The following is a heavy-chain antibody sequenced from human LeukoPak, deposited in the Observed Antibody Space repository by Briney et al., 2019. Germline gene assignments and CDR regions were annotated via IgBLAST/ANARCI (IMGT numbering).Heavy chain of an antibody. Sequence: PSETLSLTCTVSGGSISSYYWSWIRQPPGKGLEWIGYIYYSGSTNYNPSLKSRVTISVDTSKNQFSLKLSSVTAADTAVYYCARTTSRTSYYDFWSGYYPFDYWGQGTLVTVSS. D-gene: IGHD3-3*01. CDR1: GGSISSYY. J-gene: IGHJ4*02. CDR3: ARTTSRTSYYDFWSGYYPFDY. V-gene: IGHV4-59*01. CDR2: IYYSGST.